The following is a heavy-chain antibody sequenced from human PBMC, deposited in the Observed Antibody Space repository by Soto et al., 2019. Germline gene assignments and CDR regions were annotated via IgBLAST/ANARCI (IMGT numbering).Heavy chain of an antibody. CDR2: ITADGGT. D-gene: IGHD2-15*01. V-gene: IGHV3-23*01. J-gene: IGHJ3*02. Sequence: EVQVLESGGGLVQPGGSLRLSCEGSGFTVSSHAMTWIRQAPGKGPEWVSTITADGGTYYADSVKGRFAMSRDTSESTXXLQMTGLGAEDTAAYYCAPHVSCSGGSCQYDAFAIRGQGTMVTVSS. CDR1: GFTVSSHA. CDR3: APHVSCSGGSCQYDAFAI.